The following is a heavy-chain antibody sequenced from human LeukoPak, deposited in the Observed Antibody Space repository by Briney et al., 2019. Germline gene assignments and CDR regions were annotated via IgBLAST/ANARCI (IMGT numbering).Heavy chain of an antibody. J-gene: IGHJ2*01. D-gene: IGHD3-10*01. CDR3: ARVGDHFHWYLDL. CDR1: GFSVSTKY. Sequence: GGSLRLSCAASGFSVSTKYMNWVRQAPGKGLEWVSILYSGSDTYYANSVKGRFTISRDSSKNILFLQMNGLRAEDTAVCYCARVGDHFHWYLDLWGRGTLVTVSS. V-gene: IGHV3-53*01. CDR2: LYSGSDT.